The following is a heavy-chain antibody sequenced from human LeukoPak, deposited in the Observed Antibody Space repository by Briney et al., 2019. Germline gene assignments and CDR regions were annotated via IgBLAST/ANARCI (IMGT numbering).Heavy chain of an antibody. Sequence: GGSLRLSCAASGFTFDDYAMHWVRQAPGKGLEWVSGISWNSGSIGYADSVKGRFTISRDNAKNSLYLQMNSLRVEDTALYYCAKALYYYDSSGYYGYWGQGTLVTVSS. V-gene: IGHV3-9*01. CDR3: AKALYYYDSSGYYGY. CDR1: GFTFDDYA. J-gene: IGHJ4*02. D-gene: IGHD3-22*01. CDR2: ISWNSGSI.